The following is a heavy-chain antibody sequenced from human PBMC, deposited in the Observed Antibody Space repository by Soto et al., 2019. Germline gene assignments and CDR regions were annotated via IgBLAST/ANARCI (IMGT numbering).Heavy chain of an antibody. CDR3: AGDILLEPADSNIYGMDV. CDR1: GFRFSGYG. Sequence: QVQLVESGGGVVQPGRSLRLSCAASGFRFSGYGMHWVRQAPGKGLEWVSSISNDGSHQYYADSAKGRFTISRDNSKNTLYLQMNSLRGEDTSVYYCAGDILLEPADSNIYGMDVWGQGTTVTVSS. J-gene: IGHJ6*02. V-gene: IGHV3-30*03. CDR2: ISNDGSHQ. D-gene: IGHD2-2*01.